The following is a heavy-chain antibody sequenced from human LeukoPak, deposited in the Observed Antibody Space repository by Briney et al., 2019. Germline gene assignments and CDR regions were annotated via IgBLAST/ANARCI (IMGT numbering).Heavy chain of an antibody. CDR1: GGSITSYY. CDR3: VRSGGSGTYYDGSFDY. V-gene: IGHV4-4*07. J-gene: IGHJ4*02. Sequence: SETLSLTCTVSGGSITSYYWSWIRQPAGKGLEWIGRIYTSGSTNHNPSLKSRVTMSVDTSNNQFSLKLSSVTAADTAVYYCVRSGGSGTYYDGSFDYWGQGTLVTVSS. CDR2: IYTSGST. D-gene: IGHD1-26*01.